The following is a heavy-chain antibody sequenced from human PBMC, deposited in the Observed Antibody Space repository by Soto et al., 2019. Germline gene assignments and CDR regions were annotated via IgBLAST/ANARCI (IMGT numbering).Heavy chain of an antibody. D-gene: IGHD3-3*01. CDR2: MNPNSGNT. Sequence: QVPLVQSGAEVKKPGASVKVSCKASGYTFTSYDINWVRQATGQGLEWMGWMNPNSGNTGYAQKFQGRVTMTRNTPISTAYMELSSLRSEDTAVYYCARGRGRFLEWLRDFDYWGQGTLVTVSS. CDR3: ARGRGRFLEWLRDFDY. V-gene: IGHV1-8*01. J-gene: IGHJ4*02. CDR1: GYTFTSYD.